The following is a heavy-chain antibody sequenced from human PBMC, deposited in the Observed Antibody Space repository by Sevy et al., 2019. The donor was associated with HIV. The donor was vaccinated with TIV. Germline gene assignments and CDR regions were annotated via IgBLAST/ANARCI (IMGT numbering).Heavy chain of an antibody. Sequence: ASGKVSCKVSGSTLSQMAMHWVRQAPGKGLEWIATFDPEDAETIYTQKLQGRVTMTDEKSSDTAYMELSNLRSEDTAVYYCATTKDYYEGSSEPFDYWGQGTLVTVSS. D-gene: IGHD3-16*01. CDR3: ATTKDYYEGSSEPFDY. J-gene: IGHJ4*02. V-gene: IGHV1-24*01. CDR2: FDPEDAET. CDR1: GSTLSQMA.